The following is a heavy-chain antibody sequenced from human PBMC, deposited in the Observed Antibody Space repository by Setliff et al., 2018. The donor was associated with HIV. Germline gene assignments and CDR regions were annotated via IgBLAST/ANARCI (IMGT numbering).Heavy chain of an antibody. CDR3: VRDGSAAGRLYFYMDV. CDR2: LSWNGNIV. V-gene: IGHV3-9*01. CDR1: GFTFSNYW. Sequence: GGSLRLSCTASGFTFSNYWMHWVRQVLGKGLEWVSGLSWNGNIVGYGDSVKGRVTISRDSVKNSLHLEMNRLTTEDTAMYFCVRDGSAAGRLYFYMDVWGKGIAVTVSS. D-gene: IGHD6-13*01. J-gene: IGHJ6*03.